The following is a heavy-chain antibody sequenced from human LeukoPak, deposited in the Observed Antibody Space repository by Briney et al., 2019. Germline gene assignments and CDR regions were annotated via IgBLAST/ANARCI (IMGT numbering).Heavy chain of an antibody. CDR2: TWYDGSNN. Sequence: GGSLRLSCAASGFSFSEHGMHWVRQAPGKGPEWVTVTWYDGSNNRYADSVKGRFTISRDNSKNTVFLEMNSLRAEDTAVYHCARDRYFGSDGFDIWGPGTMVIVSS. V-gene: IGHV3-33*01. J-gene: IGHJ3*02. D-gene: IGHD3-10*01. CDR1: GFSFSEHG. CDR3: ARDRYFGSDGFDI.